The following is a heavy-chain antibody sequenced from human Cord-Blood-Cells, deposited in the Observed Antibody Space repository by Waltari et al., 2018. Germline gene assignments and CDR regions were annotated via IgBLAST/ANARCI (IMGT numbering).Heavy chain of an antibody. CDR2: IYTSGST. CDR1: GGPISSYN. D-gene: IGHD2-8*01. J-gene: IGHJ3*02. CDR3: ARESLSSLGYCTNGVCYAFDI. V-gene: IGHV4-4*07. Sequence: QVQLQASGPGRVKPSATLSLPCTVSGGPISSYNWSWYRQPAGRGLEWIGRIYTSGSTNYNPSLKSRVTMSVDTSKNQFSLKLSSVTAADTAVYYCARESLSSLGYCTNGVCYAFDIWGQVTMVTVSS.